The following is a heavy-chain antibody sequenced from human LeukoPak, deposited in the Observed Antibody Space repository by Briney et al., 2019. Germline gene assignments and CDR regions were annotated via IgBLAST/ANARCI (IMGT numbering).Heavy chain of an antibody. CDR1: GGSFSGYY. J-gene: IGHJ6*04. CDR3: ARDSIAAAKPYYYYGMDV. CDR2: INHSGST. D-gene: IGHD6-13*01. Sequence: SETLSLTCAVYGGSFSGYYWSWIRQPPGKGLEWIWEINHSGSTNYNPSLKSRVTISVDTSKNQFSLKLGSVTAADTAVYYCARDSIAAAKPYYYYGMDVWGKGTTVTVSS. V-gene: IGHV4-34*01.